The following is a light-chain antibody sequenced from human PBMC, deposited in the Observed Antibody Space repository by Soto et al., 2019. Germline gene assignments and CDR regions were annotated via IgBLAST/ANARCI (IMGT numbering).Light chain of an antibody. Sequence: EIVLTQSPGTLSSSPGERATLSCRASQNVDSNYLAWYQQKPGQAPRIIIFGASGRATGIPDRFSGSGSGTDFTLTISRLEPEDFAVYYCQQYGSSPPTFGQGTKVDIK. V-gene: IGKV3-20*01. CDR1: QNVDSNY. J-gene: IGKJ1*01. CDR2: GAS. CDR3: QQYGSSPPT.